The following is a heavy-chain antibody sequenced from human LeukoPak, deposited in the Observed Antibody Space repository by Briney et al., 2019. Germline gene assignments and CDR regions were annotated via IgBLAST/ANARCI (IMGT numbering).Heavy chain of an antibody. Sequence: ASVKLSCKASGYTFTSYGISWVRHAPGQGLELMWWISTYNGNTNYAQKHQGRVTMATDTSTNTAYMELRSLRSDDTAVYYCARGANWNDQVYYDYYYMDVWGKGTTVTISS. CDR2: ISTYNGNT. D-gene: IGHD1-1*01. J-gene: IGHJ6*03. V-gene: IGHV1-18*01. CDR1: GYTFTSYG. CDR3: ARGANWNDQVYYDYYYMDV.